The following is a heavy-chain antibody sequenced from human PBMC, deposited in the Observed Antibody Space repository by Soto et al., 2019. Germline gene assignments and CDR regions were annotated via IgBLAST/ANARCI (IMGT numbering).Heavy chain of an antibody. CDR3: ARDLCPLGTGSPCPTYGMDL. CDR1: GYSFTGHY. J-gene: IGHJ6*02. Sequence: QVQLVQSGAEVKPPGASVKVSCKASGYSFTGHYMHWVRQVSGKRLEFLGWLKPDNGGTYYAPKFQGRATFNRDTSTNTAYMELSGLHSDDTAVYYCARDLCPLGTGSPCPTYGMDLWGQGTTVAVSS. CDR2: LKPDNGGT. V-gene: IGHV1-2*02. D-gene: IGHD3-10*01.